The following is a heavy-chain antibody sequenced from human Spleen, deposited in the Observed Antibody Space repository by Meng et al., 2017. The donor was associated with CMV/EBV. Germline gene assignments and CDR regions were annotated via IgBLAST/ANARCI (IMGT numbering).Heavy chain of an antibody. J-gene: IGHJ4*02. V-gene: IGHV3-66*02. Sequence: GESQNICYAASGSTVSSNYISWVRQAPGKGLEWVSVIYSGGSTYYADSVKGRFTISRDNSKNTLYLQMNSLRAEDTAVYYCARAGAYGGNSGSPFDYWGQGTLVTVSS. D-gene: IGHD4-23*01. CDR1: GSTVSSNY. CDR2: IYSGGST. CDR3: ARAGAYGGNSGSPFDY.